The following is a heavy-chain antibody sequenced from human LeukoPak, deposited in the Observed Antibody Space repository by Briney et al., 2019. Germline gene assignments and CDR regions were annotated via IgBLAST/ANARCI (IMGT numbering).Heavy chain of an antibody. CDR1: GGSISSSSYY. V-gene: IGHV4-39*07. J-gene: IGHJ3*02. CDR3: ARGGATWSDAFDI. CDR2: IYYSGST. Sequence: SETLSLTCPVSGGSISSSSYYWGWIRQPPGKGLEWIGSIYYSGSTYYNPSLKSRVTISVDTSKNQFSLKLSSVTAADTAVYYCARGGATWSDAFDIWGQGTMVTVSS. D-gene: IGHD5-12*01.